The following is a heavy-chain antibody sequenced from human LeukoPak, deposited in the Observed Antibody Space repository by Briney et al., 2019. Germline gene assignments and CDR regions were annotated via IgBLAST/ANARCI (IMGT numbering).Heavy chain of an antibody. CDR3: AKDIGTYYYDSSGYLAFDI. V-gene: IGHV3-9*01. Sequence: GGSLRLSCAASGFTFDDYAMHWVRQAPGKGLEWVSGISWNSGSIGYADSVKGRFTISRDNAKNSLYLQMNSLRAEDTALYYCAKDIGTYYYDSSGYLAFDIWGQGTMVTVSS. CDR2: ISWNSGSI. J-gene: IGHJ3*02. CDR1: GFTFDDYA. D-gene: IGHD3-22*01.